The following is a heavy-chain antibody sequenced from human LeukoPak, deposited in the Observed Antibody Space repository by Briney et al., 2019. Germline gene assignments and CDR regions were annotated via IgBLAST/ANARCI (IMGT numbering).Heavy chain of an antibody. D-gene: IGHD6-25*01. CDR3: ARDLNAASDF. Sequence: GGSLRLSCAASGFTFSSYAMSWVRQAPGKGLEWVSAISGSGGSTYYADSVKGRFTISRDDSKNTLFPDMSNLRVEDTALYYCARDLNAASDFWGQGVLVTVSS. CDR1: GFTFSSYA. V-gene: IGHV3-23*01. CDR2: ISGSGGST. J-gene: IGHJ4*02.